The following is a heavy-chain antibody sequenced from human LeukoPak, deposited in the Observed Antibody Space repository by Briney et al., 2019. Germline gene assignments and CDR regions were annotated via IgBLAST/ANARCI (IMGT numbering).Heavy chain of an antibody. V-gene: IGHV3-30*02. D-gene: IGHD3-22*01. Sequence: GGSLRLSCAASRFTFSSYGMHWIRQAPGKGLEWVAFIRYDGSNKYYADSVKGRFTISRDNSKNTLYLQMNSLRAEDTAVYYCARVDYYYDSSGYFFDYWGQGTLVTVSS. J-gene: IGHJ4*02. CDR3: ARVDYYYDSSGYFFDY. CDR2: IRYDGSNK. CDR1: RFTFSSYG.